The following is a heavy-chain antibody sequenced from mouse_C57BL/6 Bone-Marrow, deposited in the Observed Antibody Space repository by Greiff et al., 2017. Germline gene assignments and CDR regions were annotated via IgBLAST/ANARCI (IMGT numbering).Heavy chain of an antibody. CDR3: AREDYGSSYEDDYYAMDY. CDR2: ISNGGGST. V-gene: IGHV5-12*01. CDR1: GFTFSDYY. J-gene: IGHJ4*01. D-gene: IGHD1-1*01. Sequence: EVQVVESGGGLVQPGGSLKLSCAASGFTFSDYYMYWVRQTPEKRLEWVAYISNGGGSTYYPDTVKGRFTISRDNAKNTLYLQMSRLKSEDTAMYYCAREDYGSSYEDDYYAMDYWGQGTSVTVSS.